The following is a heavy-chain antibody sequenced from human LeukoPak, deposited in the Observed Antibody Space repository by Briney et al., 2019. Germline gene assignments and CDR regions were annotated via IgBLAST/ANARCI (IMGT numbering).Heavy chain of an antibody. CDR1: GYTFTSYG. D-gene: IGHD3-16*02. CDR2: ISAYNGNT. Sequence: WASVKVSCKASGYTFTSYGISWVRQAPGQGLEWMGWISAYNGNTNYAQKLQVRVTMTTDTSTSTAYMELRSLRSDDTAVHYCARSRAHMITFGGVIAPPLKSWGQGTLVTVSS. CDR3: ARSRAHMITFGGVIAPPLKS. J-gene: IGHJ5*02. V-gene: IGHV1-18*01.